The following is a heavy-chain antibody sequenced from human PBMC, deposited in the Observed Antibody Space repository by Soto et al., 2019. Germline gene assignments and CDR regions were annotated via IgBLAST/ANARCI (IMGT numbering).Heavy chain of an antibody. J-gene: IGHJ5*02. Sequence: QVHLVQSGAEVREPGASVKVSCKASGYSFTNNDVSWVRQATGQGLEWMGWMNPGSGDTGYAQKFQGRVTMTRDIPTATAYMELSSLRSDDTATYYCARMATFGSLNWFDPWGQGTLVTVSS. CDR2: MNPGSGDT. CDR1: GYSFTNND. CDR3: ARMATFGSLNWFDP. D-gene: IGHD3-16*01. V-gene: IGHV1-8*01.